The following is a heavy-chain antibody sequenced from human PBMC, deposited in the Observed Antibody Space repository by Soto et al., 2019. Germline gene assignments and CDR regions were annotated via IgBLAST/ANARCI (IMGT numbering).Heavy chain of an antibody. CDR2: IIPMFGTT. J-gene: IGHJ3*02. CDR3: ARKGAAASWPHGFDM. D-gene: IGHD2-2*01. CDR1: GGTYP. Sequence: QMQLVQSGAEVKKPGSSVKVSCEASGGTYPISWVRQAPGQGLEWMGSIIPMFGTTNYAQNFQGRVALTADTSTNTADLELSSLRSEDTAVYLCARKGAAASWPHGFDMWGQGTMVTVSS. V-gene: IGHV1-69*06.